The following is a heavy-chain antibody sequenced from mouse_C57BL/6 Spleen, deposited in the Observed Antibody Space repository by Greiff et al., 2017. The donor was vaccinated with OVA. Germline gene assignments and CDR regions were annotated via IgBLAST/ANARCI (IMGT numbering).Heavy chain of an antibody. J-gene: IGHJ2*01. CDR2: INYDGSST. CDR1: GFTFSDYY. V-gene: IGHV5-16*01. D-gene: IGHD2-5*01. Sequence: EVKLVESEGGLVQPGRSLKLSCTASGFTFSDYYMAWVRQVPEKGLEWVANINYDGSSTYYLDSLKSRFIISRDNAKNILYLQMSSLKSEDTATYYCARIAYYSNYHFDYWGQGTTLTVSS. CDR3: ARIAYYSNYHFDY.